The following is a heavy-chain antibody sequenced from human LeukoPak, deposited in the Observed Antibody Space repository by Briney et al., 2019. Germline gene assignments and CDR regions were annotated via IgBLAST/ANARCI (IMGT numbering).Heavy chain of an antibody. CDR2: INHSGSI. V-gene: IGHV4-34*01. D-gene: IGHD3-10*01. CDR1: GGSFSGYF. Sequence: SSETLSLTCAVFGGSFSGYFWNWIRQPPGKGLEWIGEINHSGSINHNSSLKSRVTISVDTSKNQFSLKVSSVTAADTAVYYCARRMGRRFGERYYYYHYMDVWGKGTTVTISS. J-gene: IGHJ6*03. CDR3: ARRMGRRFGERYYYYHYMDV.